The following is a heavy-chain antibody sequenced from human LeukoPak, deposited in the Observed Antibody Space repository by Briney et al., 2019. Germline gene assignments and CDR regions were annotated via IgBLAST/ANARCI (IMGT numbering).Heavy chain of an antibody. CDR2: ISYDGSNK. V-gene: IGHV3-30*18. CDR1: GFTFSSYG. Sequence: GRSLRLSCAASGFTFSSYGMHWVRQAPGKGLEWVAVISYDGSNKYYADSVKGRFTISRDNSKNTLYLQMNSLRAEDTAVYYCAKDQGADSSSWYDDAFDIWGQGTMVTVSS. CDR3: AKDQGADSSSWYDDAFDI. J-gene: IGHJ3*02. D-gene: IGHD6-13*01.